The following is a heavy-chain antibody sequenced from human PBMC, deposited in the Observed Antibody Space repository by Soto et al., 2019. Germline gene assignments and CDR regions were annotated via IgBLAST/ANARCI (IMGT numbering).Heavy chain of an antibody. CDR3: ASLLGTTYYYGMDV. V-gene: IGHV3-15*01. Sequence: EVQLVESGGGLVKPGGSLRLSCAASGFTFSNAWMSWVRQAPGKGLEWVGRIKSKTDGGTTDYAAPVKGRFTISRDDSKNTQYLQMNSLRAEDTAVYYCASLLGTTYYYGMDVWGQGTTVTVSS. D-gene: IGHD1-7*01. J-gene: IGHJ6*02. CDR1: GFTFSNAW. CDR2: IKSKTDGGTT.